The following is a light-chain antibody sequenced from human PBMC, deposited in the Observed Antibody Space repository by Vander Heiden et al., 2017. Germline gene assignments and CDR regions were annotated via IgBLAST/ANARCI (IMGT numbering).Light chain of an antibody. CDR1: SSDVGSYNL. Sequence: SALTQPASVSGSPCPSITSSCTGTSSDVGSYNLCSWYQQPAGNAPKLMIYEVSKRPAGVSNRFSGSKYGTTASPTISGLQAEDDADYYCCSYAGSSTLVFGGGTKLTVL. CDR2: EVS. V-gene: IGLV2-23*02. J-gene: IGLJ2*01. CDR3: CSYAGSSTLV.